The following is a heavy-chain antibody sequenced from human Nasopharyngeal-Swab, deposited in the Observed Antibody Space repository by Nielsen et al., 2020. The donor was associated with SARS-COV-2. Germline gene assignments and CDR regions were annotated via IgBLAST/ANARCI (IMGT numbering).Heavy chain of an antibody. V-gene: IGHV3-11*04. CDR1: GFTFSDYY. CDR3: ANSVFGGDAFDI. D-gene: IGHD3-10*01. Sequence: GESLKISCAASGFTFSDYYMSWIRQAPGKGLEWVSYISSSGSTIYYADSVKGRFTISRDNAKNSLYLQMNSLRAEDTAVYYCANSVFGGDAFDIWGQGTMVTVSS. J-gene: IGHJ3*02. CDR2: ISSSGSTI.